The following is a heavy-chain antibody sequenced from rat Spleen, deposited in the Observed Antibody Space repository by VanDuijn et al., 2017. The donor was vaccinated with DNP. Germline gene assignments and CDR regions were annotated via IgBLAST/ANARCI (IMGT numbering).Heavy chain of an antibody. D-gene: IGHD1-5*01. J-gene: IGHJ2*01. CDR3: TRDDIGTTRFDY. Sequence: QVQLKESGPGLVQPSQTLSLTCTVSGFSLTSYTVSWIRQPPGKGLEWIAAMSSGGNTYYNSALKSRLSISRDTSKSQVFLKMNSLQTEDTAVYFCTRDDIGTTRFDYWGQGVMVTVSS. CDR2: MSSGGNT. V-gene: IGHV2-6*01. CDR1: GFSLTSYT.